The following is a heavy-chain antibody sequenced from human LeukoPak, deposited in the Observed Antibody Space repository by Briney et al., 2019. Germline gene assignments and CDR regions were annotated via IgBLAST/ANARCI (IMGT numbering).Heavy chain of an antibody. CDR3: ARGFDRNDY. Sequence: GGSLRLSCAASGFTFSSYGMSWVRRAPGKGLEWVSAISGSGGSTYYADSVKGRFTISRDNSKNTLYLQMNSLRAEDTAVYYCARGFDRNDYWGQGTLVTVSS. J-gene: IGHJ4*02. V-gene: IGHV3-23*01. CDR2: ISGSGGST. D-gene: IGHD3-22*01. CDR1: GFTFSSYG.